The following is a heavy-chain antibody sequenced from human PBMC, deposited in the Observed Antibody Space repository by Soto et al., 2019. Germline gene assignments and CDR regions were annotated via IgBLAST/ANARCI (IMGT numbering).Heavy chain of an antibody. J-gene: IGHJ5*02. CDR2: INSDGSST. Sequence: GSLRLSCATSGFTFSSYWMHWVRQAPGKGLVWVSRINSDGSSTSYADSVKGRFTISRDNAKNTLYLQMNSLRAEDTAVYYCARGSGYSNRSYNWFDPWGQGTLLTISS. V-gene: IGHV3-74*01. CDR3: ARGSGYSNRSYNWFDP. CDR1: GFTFSSYW. D-gene: IGHD6-13*01.